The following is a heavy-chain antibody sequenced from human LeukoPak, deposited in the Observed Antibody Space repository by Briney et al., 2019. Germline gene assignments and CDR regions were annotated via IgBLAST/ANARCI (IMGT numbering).Heavy chain of an antibody. CDR3: ARGDVLRFLEWSPYSGDYYYYMDV. CDR2: IIPIFGTA. CDR1: GGTFSSYA. D-gene: IGHD3-3*01. J-gene: IGHJ6*03. V-gene: IGHV1-69*05. Sequence: SVKVSCKASGGTFSSYAISWVRQAPGQGLEWMGRIIPIFGTANYAQKFQGRATITTDESTSTAYMELSSLRSEDTAVYYCARGDVLRFLEWSPYSGDYYYYMDVWGKGTTVTVSS.